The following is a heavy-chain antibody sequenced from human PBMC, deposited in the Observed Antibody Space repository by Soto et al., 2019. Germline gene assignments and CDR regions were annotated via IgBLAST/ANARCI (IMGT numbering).Heavy chain of an antibody. Sequence: GGSLRLSCAASGFTFSSYSMNWVRQAPGKGLEWVSSISSSSSYIYYADSVKGRFTISRDNAKNSLYLQMNSLRAEDTAVYYCARDGIFGVVIPAVYYFDIWGQGTMVTVSS. CDR2: ISSSSSYI. V-gene: IGHV3-21*01. D-gene: IGHD3-3*01. CDR1: GFTFSSYS. J-gene: IGHJ3*02. CDR3: ARDGIFGVVIPAVYYFDI.